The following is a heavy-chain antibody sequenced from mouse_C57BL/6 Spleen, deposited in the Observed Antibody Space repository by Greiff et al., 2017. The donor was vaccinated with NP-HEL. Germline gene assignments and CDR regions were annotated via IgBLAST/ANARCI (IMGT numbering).Heavy chain of an antibody. Sequence: QVQLKESGAELVKPGASVKISCKASGYAFSSYWMNWVKQRPGKGLEWIGQIYPGDGDTNYNGKFKGKATLTADKSSSTAYMQLSSLTSEDAAVYFCARRGMYDYDDYWGQGTTLTVSS. D-gene: IGHD2-4*01. CDR3: ARRGMYDYDDY. J-gene: IGHJ2*01. CDR1: GYAFSSYW. CDR2: IYPGDGDT. V-gene: IGHV1-80*01.